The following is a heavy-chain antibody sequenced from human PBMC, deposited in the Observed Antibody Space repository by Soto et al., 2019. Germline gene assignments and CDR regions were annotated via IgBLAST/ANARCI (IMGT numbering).Heavy chain of an antibody. CDR3: AKGQSWFDP. J-gene: IGHJ5*02. Sequence: EVQLLESGGGLVQPGGSLRLSCAASGFTFSSYAMCWVRQAPGKGLEWVSGISGSGGSTSYADSVKGRFTISRDNSNKMLYLQMNSLRAEDTAVYYCAKGQSWFDPWGQGTLVTVSS. CDR2: ISGSGGST. V-gene: IGHV3-23*01. CDR1: GFTFSSYA.